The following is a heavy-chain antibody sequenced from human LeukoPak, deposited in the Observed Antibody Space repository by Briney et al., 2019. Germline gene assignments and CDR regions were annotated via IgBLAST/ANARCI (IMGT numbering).Heavy chain of an antibody. D-gene: IGHD3-22*01. CDR2: IKRDGSDT. V-gene: IGHV3-7*01. J-gene: IGHJ4*02. CDR1: GFAFSSYW. Sequence: PGGSLRLSCAASGFAFSSYWMSWVRQAPGKGLEWVANIKRDGSDTYYVDSVKGRFTISRDNAKNSLYLQLISLRAEDTAVYYCARDANYYDSRGENYFNYWGQGTLVTVSS. CDR3: ARDANYYDSRGENYFNY.